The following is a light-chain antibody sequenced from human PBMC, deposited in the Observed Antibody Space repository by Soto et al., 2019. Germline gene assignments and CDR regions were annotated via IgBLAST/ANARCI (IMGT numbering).Light chain of an antibody. V-gene: IGKV1-5*01. CDR3: QQYDTYRT. Sequence: DIQMTQSPSTLSASVGDRVTITCRASQIISSWLAWYQQKPGKAPKLLIYGASSLQSGVPSRFSGSGSGTEFTLTISSLQPDDFATYYCQQYDTYRTFGQGTKVDIK. J-gene: IGKJ1*01. CDR1: QIISSW. CDR2: GAS.